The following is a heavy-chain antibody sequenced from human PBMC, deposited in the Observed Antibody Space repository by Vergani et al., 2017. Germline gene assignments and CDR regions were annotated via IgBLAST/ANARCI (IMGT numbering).Heavy chain of an antibody. CDR2: TYPGHYDT. Sequence: EVQLVESGGGLVQPGGFLRLSCEGSGFIFTTYWIGWVRQMPGKGLEWMGVTYPGHYDTRYSPSFQGQVTISVDETINTVFLQWSSLKASDTAMYYCARISVSGSFEEYFDYWGQGTLVTVSS. D-gene: IGHD6-19*01. CDR3: ARISVSGSFEEYFDY. CDR1: GFIFTTYW. J-gene: IGHJ4*02. V-gene: IGHV5-51*01.